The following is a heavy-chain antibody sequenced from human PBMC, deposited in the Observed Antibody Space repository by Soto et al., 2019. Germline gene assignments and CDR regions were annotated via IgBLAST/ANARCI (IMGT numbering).Heavy chain of an antibody. CDR1: GGTFSSYA. Sequence: ASVKVSCKASGGTFSSYAISWVRQAPGQGLEWMGGIIPIFGTANYAQKFQGRVTITADESTSTAYMELSSLRSEDTAVYYCARGYCSGGSCYSNWFDPWGQGTLVTVS. CDR3: ARGYCSGGSCYSNWFDP. D-gene: IGHD2-15*01. V-gene: IGHV1-69*13. CDR2: IIPIFGTA. J-gene: IGHJ5*02.